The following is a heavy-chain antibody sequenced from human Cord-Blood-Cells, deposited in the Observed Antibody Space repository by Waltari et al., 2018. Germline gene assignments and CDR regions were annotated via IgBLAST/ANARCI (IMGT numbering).Heavy chain of an antibody. CDR1: GFTFSSYS. CDR2: ISSSSSYI. CDR3: ARSRIAAAVNWFDP. V-gene: IGHV3-21*01. J-gene: IGHJ5*02. Sequence: EVQLVESGGGLGQPGGSLRLSCAASGFTFSSYSLNWVGQAPGKGLEWVSSISSSSSYIYYADSVKGRFTISRDNAKNSLYLQMNSLRAEDTAVYYCARSRIAAAVNWFDPWGQGTLVTVSS. D-gene: IGHD6-13*01.